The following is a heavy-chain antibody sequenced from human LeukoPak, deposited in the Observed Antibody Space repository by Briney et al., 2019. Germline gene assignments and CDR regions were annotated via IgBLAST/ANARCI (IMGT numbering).Heavy chain of an antibody. Sequence: SETLSLTCSVSDGSISSDSFLWGWIRQPPGKGLEWIGNIYYTGSTHYNPSLKSRVTISLDTSNNQFSLRLNSVTAADTAVYYCARLGDTAIGPDAFDIWGQGTMVTVSS. CDR3: ARLGDTAIGPDAFDI. CDR2: IYYTGST. J-gene: IGHJ3*02. D-gene: IGHD5-18*01. V-gene: IGHV4-39*07. CDR1: DGSISSDSFL.